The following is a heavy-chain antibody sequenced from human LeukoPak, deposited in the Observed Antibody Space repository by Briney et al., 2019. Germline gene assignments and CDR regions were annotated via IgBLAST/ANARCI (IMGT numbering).Heavy chain of an antibody. CDR3: ANDILWFGEEGAFDI. Sequence: GGSLRLSCAASGFTFDDYTMHWVRQAPGKGLEWVSLIRWDGSSTYYADSVKGRFTISRDNSKNSLYLQMNSLRTEDTALYYCANDILWFGEEGAFDIWGQGTMVTVSS. J-gene: IGHJ3*02. V-gene: IGHV3-43*01. CDR1: GFTFDDYT. D-gene: IGHD3-10*01. CDR2: IRWDGSST.